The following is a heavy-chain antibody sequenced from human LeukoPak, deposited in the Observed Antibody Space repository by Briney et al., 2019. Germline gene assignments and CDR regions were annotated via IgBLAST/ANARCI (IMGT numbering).Heavy chain of an antibody. CDR3: ARDWIGDSSSSSDY. CDR2: VNWNDGST. J-gene: IGHJ4*02. CDR1: GFTFDDYG. D-gene: IGHD6-6*01. V-gene: IGHV3-20*04. Sequence: GGSLRLSCAASGFTFDDYGMSWVRQAPGKGLDWVSGVNWNDGSTGYADSVKGRFTISRDNAKNSLYLQMNSLRAEDTALYYCARDWIGDSSSSSDYWGQGTLVTVSS.